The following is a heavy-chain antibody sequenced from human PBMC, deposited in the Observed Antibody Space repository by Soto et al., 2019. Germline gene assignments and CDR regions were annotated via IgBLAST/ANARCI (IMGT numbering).Heavy chain of an antibody. D-gene: IGHD3-3*01. CDR1: GFTFSSYS. CDR3: ARDAWYYDFWSGSSRYYYYMDV. V-gene: IGHV3-21*01. CDR2: ISSSSSYI. J-gene: IGHJ6*03. Sequence: PGGSLRLSCAASGFTFSSYSMNWVRQAPGKGLEWVSSISSSSSYIYYADSVKGRFTISRDNAKNSLYLQMNSLRAEDTAVYYCARDAWYYDFWSGSSRYYYYMDVWGKGTTVTVSS.